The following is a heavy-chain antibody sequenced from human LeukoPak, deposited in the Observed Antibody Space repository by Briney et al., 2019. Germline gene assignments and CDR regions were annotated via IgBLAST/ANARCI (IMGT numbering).Heavy chain of an antibody. CDR1: GFTFSSYW. J-gene: IGHJ6*02. D-gene: IGHD3-9*01. Sequence: GGSLRLSCVASGFTFSSYWMHWVRQDPRKGLVWVSRINGDGRNINYADSVRGRFTISRDNAKNTPYLQMNTLRVEDAAVYYCTRDLMDYDVSTGLHHYYMDVWGQGTTVTVS. V-gene: IGHV3-74*01. CDR2: INGDGRNI. CDR3: TRDLMDYDVSTGLHHYYMDV.